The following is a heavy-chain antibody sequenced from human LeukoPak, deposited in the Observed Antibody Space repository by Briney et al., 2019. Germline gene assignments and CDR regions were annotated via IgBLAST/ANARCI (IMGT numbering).Heavy chain of an antibody. Sequence: GGSLRLSCAASGFTFSSYGMHWVRQAPGKGLEWVAFIRYDGSNKYYADSVKGRFTISRDNSKNTLYLQMNSLRAEDTAVYYCAKDRGYSKYNWFDPWGQGTLVTVSP. J-gene: IGHJ5*02. CDR3: AKDRGYSKYNWFDP. CDR1: GFTFSSYG. V-gene: IGHV3-30*02. D-gene: IGHD6-13*01. CDR2: IRYDGSNK.